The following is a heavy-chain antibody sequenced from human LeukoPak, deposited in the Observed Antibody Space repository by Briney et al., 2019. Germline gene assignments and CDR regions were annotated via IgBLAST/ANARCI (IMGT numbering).Heavy chain of an antibody. Sequence: GASVKVSCKASGYTFTSYDINWVRQAPGQGLEWMGGIIPIFGTANYAQKFQGRVTITADESTSTAYMELSSLRSEDTAVYYCARGRAMVRGVIRSAFDYWGQGTLVTVSS. CDR2: IIPIFGTA. CDR1: GYTFTSYD. CDR3: ARGRAMVRGVIRSAFDY. D-gene: IGHD3-10*01. V-gene: IGHV1-69*13. J-gene: IGHJ4*02.